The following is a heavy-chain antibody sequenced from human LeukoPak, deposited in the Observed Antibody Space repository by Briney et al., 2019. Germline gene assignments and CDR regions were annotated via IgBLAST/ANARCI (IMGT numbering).Heavy chain of an antibody. CDR3: ARIRGASGWYYFDY. V-gene: IGHV3-53*01. CDR1: GFTFSTFA. CDR2: LYTGGNT. Sequence: PGGSLRLSCAASGFTFSTFAMSWVRQAPGKGLEWVSVLYTGGNTLYADSVKGRFTISRDNSKNTLYLQMNSLRAEDTAVYYCARIRGASGWYYFDYWGQGTLVTVSS. D-gene: IGHD6-19*01. J-gene: IGHJ4*02.